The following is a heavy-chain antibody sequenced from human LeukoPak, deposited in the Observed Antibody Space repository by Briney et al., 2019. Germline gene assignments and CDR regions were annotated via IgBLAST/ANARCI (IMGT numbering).Heavy chain of an antibody. CDR1: GFTFSSYS. CDR3: APGVAAWYYFDY. D-gene: IGHD2-15*01. Sequence: GGSLRLSCAASGFTFSSYSMNWVRQAPGKGLEWVSSISSSSSYIYYADSVKGRFTISRDNAKNSLYLQMNSLRAEDTAVYYCAPGVAAWYYFDYWGQGTLVTVSS. CDR2: ISSSSSYI. J-gene: IGHJ4*02. V-gene: IGHV3-21*01.